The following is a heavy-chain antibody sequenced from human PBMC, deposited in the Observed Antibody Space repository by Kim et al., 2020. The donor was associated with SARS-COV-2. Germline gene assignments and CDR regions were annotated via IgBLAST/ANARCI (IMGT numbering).Heavy chain of an antibody. V-gene: IGHV1-2*02. CDR1: GYTFTGYY. CDR2: INPNSGGT. D-gene: IGHD1-26*01. CDR3: ARDTTEYYYYYYGMDV. Sequence: ASVKVSCKASGYTFTGYYMHWVRQAPGQGLEWMGWINPNSGGTNYAQKFQGRVTMTRDTSISTAYMELSRLRSDDTAVYYCARDTTEYYYYYYGMDVWGQGTTVTVSS. J-gene: IGHJ6*02.